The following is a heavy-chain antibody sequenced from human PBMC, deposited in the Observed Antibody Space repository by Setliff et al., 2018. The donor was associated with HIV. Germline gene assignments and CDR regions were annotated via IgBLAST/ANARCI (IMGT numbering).Heavy chain of an antibody. CDR2: ISTYNGNT. D-gene: IGHD2-15*01. Sequence: GASVKVSCKASGYTFTTYGITWVRQAPGQGLEWMGWISTYNGNTNYAQKFQDRLTMTTDTSTSTAFMELRSLSSDDSAVYYCVRDRYCSGGSCSNCFDPWGQGTLVTVSS. CDR1: GYTFTTYG. CDR3: VRDRYCSGGSCSNCFDP. J-gene: IGHJ5*02. V-gene: IGHV1-18*01.